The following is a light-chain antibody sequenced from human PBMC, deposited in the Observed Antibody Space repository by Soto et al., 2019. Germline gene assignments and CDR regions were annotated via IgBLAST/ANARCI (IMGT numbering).Light chain of an antibody. CDR2: GAS. V-gene: IGKV4-1*01. Sequence: DIVMTQSPDSLAVSLGERATINCKSSQSVLSNSNNKNSIAWYQQKPGQAPRLLIYGASSRATGIPDRFSGSGSGTAFTLTISRLEPEDFALYYCQQHDILPITFGQGTRLEIK. CDR3: QQHDILPIT. CDR1: QSVLSNSNNKNS. J-gene: IGKJ5*01.